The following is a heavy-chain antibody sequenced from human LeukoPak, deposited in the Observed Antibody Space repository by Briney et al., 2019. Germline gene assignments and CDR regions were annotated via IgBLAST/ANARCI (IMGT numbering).Heavy chain of an antibody. D-gene: IGHD3-22*01. CDR3: ASLYDSSGNDAFDI. CDR2: IYPGDSDT. Sequence: GESPKISCKGSGYSFTCYWIGWVRQMPGKGLEWMGIIYPGDSDTRYSPSFQGQVTISADKSISTAYLQWSSLKASDTAMYYCASLYDSSGNDAFDIWGQGTMVTVSS. CDR1: GYSFTCYW. V-gene: IGHV5-51*01. J-gene: IGHJ3*02.